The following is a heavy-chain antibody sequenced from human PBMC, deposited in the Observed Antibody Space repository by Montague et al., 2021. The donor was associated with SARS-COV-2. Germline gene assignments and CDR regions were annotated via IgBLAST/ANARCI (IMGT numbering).Heavy chain of an antibody. D-gene: IGHD2-2*01. CDR1: GGSISSYY. V-gene: IGHV4-59*03. J-gene: IGHJ6*02. CDR3: ANFRRTQLLFGTLYYGMDV. Sequence: SETLSLTCTVSGGSISSYYWSWIRQPPGRGLQWIGYISYSGSTNYNPYLKSRVTISVYTSKTQFTLRLSPVTAADTAVYCCANFRRTQLLFGTLYYGMDVGAQGTTVTVSS. CDR2: ISYSGST.